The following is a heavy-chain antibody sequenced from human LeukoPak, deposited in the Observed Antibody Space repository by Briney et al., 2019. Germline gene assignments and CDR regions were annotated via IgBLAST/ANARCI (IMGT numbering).Heavy chain of an antibody. J-gene: IGHJ4*02. CDR2: IYHSGST. V-gene: IGHV4-30-2*01. Sequence: SQTLSLTCAVSGGPISSGGYSWSWIRQPPGKGLEWIGYIYHSGSTYYNPSLKSRVTISVDRSKNLFSLKLSSVTAADTAVYYCARGTIFGVVSHFDYWGQGTLVTVSS. CDR1: GGPISSGGYS. CDR3: ARGTIFGVVSHFDY. D-gene: IGHD3-3*01.